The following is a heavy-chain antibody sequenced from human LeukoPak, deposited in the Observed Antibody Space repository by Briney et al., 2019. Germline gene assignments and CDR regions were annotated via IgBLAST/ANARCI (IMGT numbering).Heavy chain of an antibody. CDR2: IYYSGST. V-gene: IGHV4-39*07. J-gene: IGHJ4*02. CDR1: GGSISSSSYY. D-gene: IGHD3-22*01. CDR3: AGDSSGELYFDY. Sequence: PSETLTLTCTVSGGSISSSSYYWGWIRQPPGKGLEWIGSIYYSGSTYYNPSLKSRVTISVDKSKNQFSLKLSSVTAADTAVYYCAGDSSGELYFDYWGQGTLVTVSS.